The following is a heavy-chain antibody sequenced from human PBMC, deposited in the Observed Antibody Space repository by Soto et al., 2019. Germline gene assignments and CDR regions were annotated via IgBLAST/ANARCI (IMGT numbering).Heavy chain of an antibody. V-gene: IGHV1-2*02. J-gene: IGHJ6*02. CDR3: ARDQASVYYYGAGDYNGMDV. CDR2: INPNTGGA. D-gene: IGHD3-10*01. Sequence: ASVKVSCKASGYTFTAYYMHWVRRAPGQGLEWLGWINPNTGGADFAQKFQGRVAMTRDTSISTVYMELSRLRPDDTAVYYCARDQASVYYYGAGDYNGMDVWGQGTTVTVSS. CDR1: GYTFTAYY.